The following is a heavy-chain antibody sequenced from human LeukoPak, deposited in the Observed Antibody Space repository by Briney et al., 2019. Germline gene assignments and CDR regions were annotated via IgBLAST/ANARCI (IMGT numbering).Heavy chain of an antibody. V-gene: IGHV3-11*01. J-gene: IGHJ4*02. Sequence: GGSLRLSCAASGFTFSDYYMSWIRQAPGKGLEWVSNISSGSGTIYYADSVKGRFTISRDNAKNSLYLQMNSLRAEDTAVYYCASEAYYYDSSGYYFPGGFDYWGQGTLVTVSS. CDR3: ASEAYYYDSSGYYFPGGFDY. CDR1: GFTFSDYY. CDR2: ISSGSGTI. D-gene: IGHD3-22*01.